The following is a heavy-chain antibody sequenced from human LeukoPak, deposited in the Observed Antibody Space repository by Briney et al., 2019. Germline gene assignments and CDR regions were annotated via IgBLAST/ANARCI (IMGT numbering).Heavy chain of an antibody. CDR3: ARDPDY. V-gene: IGHV4-59*01. J-gene: IGHJ4*02. CDR1: GGPISSYY. Sequence: PSETLSLTCTVSGGPISSYYWSWIRQPPGKGLEWIGYIYYSGSTNYNPSLKSRVTISVDTSKNQFSLKLSSVTAADTAVYYCARDPDYWGQGTLVTVSS. CDR2: IYYSGST.